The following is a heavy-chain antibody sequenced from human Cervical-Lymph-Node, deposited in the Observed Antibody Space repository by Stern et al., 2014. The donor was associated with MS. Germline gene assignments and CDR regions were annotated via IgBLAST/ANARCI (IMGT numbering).Heavy chain of an antibody. CDR2: IKGDGSED. J-gene: IGHJ6*02. CDR3: TTYSLTYYDFWNAYDYSYGMDV. D-gene: IGHD3-3*01. CDR1: GFTFSSHW. Sequence: EVQLVESGGGFVQPGGSLRLSCAASGFTFSSHWMTWVRQAPGKGLEWVANIKGDGSEDYYVDSVKGRLPIPRDNAEDSLYLQMDSLRAEDTAVYYCTTYSLTYYDFWNAYDYSYGMDVWGQGTTVTVSS. V-gene: IGHV3-7*01.